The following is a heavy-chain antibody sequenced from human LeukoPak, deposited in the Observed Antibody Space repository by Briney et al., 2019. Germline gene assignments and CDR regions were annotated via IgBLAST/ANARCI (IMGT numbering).Heavy chain of an antibody. Sequence: SGGSLRLSCAASGFTFSSYSMNWVRQAPGKGLERVSYISSSSSTIYYADSVKGRFTISRDNAKNTLYLQMNSLRAEDTAVYYCAGPYSTSWYALGYWGQGTLVTVSS. D-gene: IGHD6-13*01. V-gene: IGHV3-48*04. CDR2: ISSSSSTI. CDR1: GFTFSSYS. J-gene: IGHJ4*02. CDR3: AGPYSTSWYALGY.